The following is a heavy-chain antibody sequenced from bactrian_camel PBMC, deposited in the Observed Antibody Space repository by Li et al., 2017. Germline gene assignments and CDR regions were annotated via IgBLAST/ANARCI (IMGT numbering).Heavy chain of an antibody. D-gene: IGHD7*01. V-gene: IGHV3S1*01. CDR1: GVEYRSRC. Sequence: VQLVESGGGSVQAGGSLRLSCAVSGVEYRSRCMGWFRQAPGNEREGVANIGTGGGPTYYATSVKGRFTISKDKAKNTLYLQMNTLKPDDTAMYYCAAGRDSAGGVWCRNSDFPYMGQGTQVTVS. CDR2: IGTGGGPT. J-gene: IGHJ4*01.